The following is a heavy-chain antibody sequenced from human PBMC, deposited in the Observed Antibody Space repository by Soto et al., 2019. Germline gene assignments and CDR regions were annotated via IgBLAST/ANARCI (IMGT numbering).Heavy chain of an antibody. J-gene: IGHJ4*02. CDR1: GYSFTSYW. CDR3: ARQSRGYSYGTPFDY. D-gene: IGHD5-18*01. Sequence: GESLKISCKGSGYSFTSYWISWVRQMPGKGLGWMGRIDPSDSYTNYSPSFQGHVTISADKSISTAYLQWGSLKASDTAMYYCARQSRGYSYGTPFDYWGQGTLVTVSS. V-gene: IGHV5-10-1*01. CDR2: IDPSDSYT.